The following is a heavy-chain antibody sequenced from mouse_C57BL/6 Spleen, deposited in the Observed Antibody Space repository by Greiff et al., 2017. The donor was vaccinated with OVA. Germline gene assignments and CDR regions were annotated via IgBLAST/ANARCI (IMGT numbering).Heavy chain of an antibody. CDR2: INPYNGGT. CDR3: ANDGTAFDY. V-gene: IGHV1-19*01. CDR1: GYTFTDYY. D-gene: IGHD1-2*01. Sequence: EVQLQESGPVLVKPGASVKMSCKASGYTFTDYYMNWVKQSHGKSLEWIGVINPYNGGTSYNQKFKGKATLTVDKSSSTAYMELNSLTSEDSAVYYCANDGTAFDYWGQGTTLTVSS. J-gene: IGHJ2*01.